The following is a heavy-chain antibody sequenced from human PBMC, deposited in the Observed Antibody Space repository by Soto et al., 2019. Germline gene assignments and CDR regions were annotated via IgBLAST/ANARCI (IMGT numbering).Heavy chain of an antibody. J-gene: IGHJ6*02. V-gene: IGHV4-4*07. CDR3: GSLYYYDSSGYYPSDDYGMDV. D-gene: IGHD3-22*01. CDR2: IYTSGST. Sequence: SETLSLTCTVSGGSISSYYWSWIRQPAGKGLEWIGRIYTSGSTNYNPSLKSRVTMSVDTSKNQFSLKLSSVTAADTAVYYCGSLYYYDSSGYYPSDDYGMDVWGQGTTVTVSS. CDR1: GGSISSYY.